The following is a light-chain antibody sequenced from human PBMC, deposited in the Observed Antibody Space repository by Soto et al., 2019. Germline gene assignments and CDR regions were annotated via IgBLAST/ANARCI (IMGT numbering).Light chain of an antibody. Sequence: DIQLTQSPSALSASIGDRVTITCRASQPVITSLAWYQHKPGEAPKLLIYDASILQTGVPSRFSGYASGTEFTLTITSVKPDDFATYYCQQYSDYSAHGLTFGGGTKVDIK. CDR1: QPVITS. CDR3: QQYSDYSAHGLT. J-gene: IGKJ4*01. CDR2: DAS. V-gene: IGKV1-5*01.